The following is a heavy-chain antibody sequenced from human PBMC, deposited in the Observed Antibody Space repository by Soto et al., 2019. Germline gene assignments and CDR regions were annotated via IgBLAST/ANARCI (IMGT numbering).Heavy chain of an antibody. J-gene: IGHJ3*02. CDR3: ARPNSSGWYDDAFDI. D-gene: IGHD6-19*01. CDR1: GYTFTGYY. CDR2: ISAYNGNT. V-gene: IGHV1-18*04. Sequence: ASVKVSCKASGYTFTGYYMHWVRQAPGQGLEWMGWISAYNGNTNYAQKLQGRVTMTTDTSTSTAYMELRSLRSDDTAVYYCARPNSSGWYDDAFDIWGQGTMVTV.